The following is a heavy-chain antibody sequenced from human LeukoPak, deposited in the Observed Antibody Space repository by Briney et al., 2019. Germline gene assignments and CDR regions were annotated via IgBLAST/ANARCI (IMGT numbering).Heavy chain of an antibody. CDR1: GGTFSSYA. Sequence: SVTVSCKASGGTFSSYAISWVRQAPGQGLEWMGRIIPILGIANYAQKFQGRVTITADKSTSTAYMELSSLRSEDTAVYYCARAGAAAGGGVDYYYYYYMDVWGKGTTVTVSS. V-gene: IGHV1-69*04. J-gene: IGHJ6*03. CDR2: IIPILGIA. CDR3: ARAGAAAGGGVDYYYYYYMDV. D-gene: IGHD6-13*01.